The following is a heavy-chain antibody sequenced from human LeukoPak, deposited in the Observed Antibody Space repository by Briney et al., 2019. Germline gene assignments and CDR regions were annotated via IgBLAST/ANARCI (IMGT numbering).Heavy chain of an antibody. CDR1: GGSVSSGSYY. D-gene: IGHD3-3*01. J-gene: IGHJ6*02. CDR3: ARGGERQDFWSGYGLHYYGMDV. Sequence: SETLSLTSTVSGGSVSSGSYYWSWIRQPPGKGLEWIGYIYYSGSTNYNPSLKSRVTISVDTSKNQFSLKLSSVTAADTAVYYCARGGERQDFWSGYGLHYYGMDVWGQGTTVTVSS. V-gene: IGHV4-61*01. CDR2: IYYSGST.